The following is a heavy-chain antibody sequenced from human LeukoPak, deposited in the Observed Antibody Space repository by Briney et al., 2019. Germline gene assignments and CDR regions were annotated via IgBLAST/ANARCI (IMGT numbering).Heavy chain of an antibody. CDR3: ARAKLIAVAGTVYYYGMDV. CDR1: GGSLSGSY. D-gene: IGHD6-19*01. V-gene: IGHV4-34*01. J-gene: IGHJ6*02. Sequence: SETLSLTCTVSGGSLSGSYWSWIRQPPGKGLEWIGEINHSGSTNYNPSLKSRVTISVDTSKNQFSLKLSSVTAADTAVYYCARAKLIAVAGTVYYYGMDVWGQGTTVTVSS. CDR2: INHSGST.